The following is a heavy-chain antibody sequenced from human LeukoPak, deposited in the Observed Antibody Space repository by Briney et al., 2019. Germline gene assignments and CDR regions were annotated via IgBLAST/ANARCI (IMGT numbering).Heavy chain of an antibody. CDR2: INPNTGVT. V-gene: IGHV1-2*02. Sequence: ASVKVSCKASGYTFTGYYMHWVRQAPGQGLEWMGWINPNTGVTNYAQKFQGRVTMTRDTSIITAYMELTRLRSDDTAMYYCARDRTTVTTGYYGMDVWGQGTTLTVSS. CDR1: GYTFTGYY. CDR3: ARDRTTVTTGYYGMDV. J-gene: IGHJ6*02. D-gene: IGHD4-17*01.